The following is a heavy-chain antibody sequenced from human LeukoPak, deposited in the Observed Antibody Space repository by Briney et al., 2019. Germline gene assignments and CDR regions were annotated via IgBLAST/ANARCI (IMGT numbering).Heavy chain of an antibody. J-gene: IGHJ4*02. V-gene: IGHV5-51*01. D-gene: IGHD6-13*01. CDR2: IYPGDSDT. CDR3: ASGGVAAAGGGGFDY. CDR1: GYSFTSYW. Sequence: GESLKISCKGSGYSFTSYWIGWVRQMPGKGLEWMGIIYPGDSDTRYSPSFQGQVTISADKSISTAYLQWSSLKASYTAMYYCASGGVAAAGGGGFDYWGQGTLVTVSS.